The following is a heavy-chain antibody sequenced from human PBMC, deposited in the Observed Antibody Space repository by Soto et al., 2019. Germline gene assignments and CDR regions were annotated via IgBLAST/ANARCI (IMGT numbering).Heavy chain of an antibody. CDR2: ISASGDRT. CDR1: GLPTSMVA. J-gene: IGHJ1*01. CDR3: AKRNPTLAGVTVFEY. V-gene: IGHV3-23*01. Sequence: VESLRLSVGAPGLPTSMVAISWVSQAPGKGLQWVSSISASGDRTKYADSVKGRFTISRDKSKKTLYLQMNSLRAEDTSIDDGAKRNPTLAGVTVFEYWGQG. D-gene: IGHD4-4*01.